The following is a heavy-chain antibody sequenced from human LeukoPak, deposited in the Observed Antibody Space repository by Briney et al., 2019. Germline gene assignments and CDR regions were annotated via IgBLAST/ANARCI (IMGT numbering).Heavy chain of an antibody. CDR2: ISGSGGST. Sequence: QSGGSLRLSCAASGFTFSSYWMSWVRQAPGKGLEWVSAISGSGGSTYYADSVKGRFTISRDNSKNTLYLQMNSLRAEDTAVYYCAKRLVDAWYFDLWGRGTLVTVSS. CDR3: AKRLVDAWYFDL. V-gene: IGHV3-23*01. CDR1: GFTFSSYW. J-gene: IGHJ2*01. D-gene: IGHD2-2*01.